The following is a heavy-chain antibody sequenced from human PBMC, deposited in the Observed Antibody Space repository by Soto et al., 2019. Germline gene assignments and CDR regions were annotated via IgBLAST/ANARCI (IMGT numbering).Heavy chain of an antibody. V-gene: IGHV4-61*08. CDR1: GGSVNSDDYY. Sequence: NPXETLCRSCPVSGGSVNSDDYYWSWIRQPPGKGLEWIGYIYYTGRTNYNPSLMSRVTISLDASRNQFSLKLNSVTAADTAVFYCAREYSNSPEAFDSWGQGTLVTVSS. CDR2: IYYTGRT. CDR3: AREYSNSPEAFDS. J-gene: IGHJ4*02. D-gene: IGHD1-26*01.